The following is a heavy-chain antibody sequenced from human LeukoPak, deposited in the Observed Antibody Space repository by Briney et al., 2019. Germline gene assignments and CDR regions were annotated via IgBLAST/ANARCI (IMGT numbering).Heavy chain of an antibody. CDR2: INSDGSST. CDR3: ARGSVWYFFDY. Sequence: QPGGSLRLSCAASGFTFSSYWMHWVRQAPGKGLVWVSRINSDGSSTSYADSVKGRFTISRDNSENTLYLQMNSLRAEDTALYYCARGSVWYFFDYWGQGTLVTVSS. D-gene: IGHD2-8*01. J-gene: IGHJ4*02. CDR1: GFTFSSYW. V-gene: IGHV3-74*01.